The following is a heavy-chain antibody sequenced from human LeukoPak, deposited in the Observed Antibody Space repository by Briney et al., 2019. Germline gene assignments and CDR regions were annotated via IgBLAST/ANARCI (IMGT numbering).Heavy chain of an antibody. Sequence: GGSLRLSCTTSGFTFSSSAMSWVRQAPGKGLEWVSDINSSGGRTYYADSVKGRFTISRDNSKNTLYLQMNSLRAEDTAVYYCAKYAFAVTTSGSHFQHWGQGTLVTVSS. CDR1: GFTFSSSA. V-gene: IGHV3-23*01. CDR2: INSSGGRT. J-gene: IGHJ1*01. CDR3: AKYAFAVTTSGSHFQH. D-gene: IGHD4-17*01.